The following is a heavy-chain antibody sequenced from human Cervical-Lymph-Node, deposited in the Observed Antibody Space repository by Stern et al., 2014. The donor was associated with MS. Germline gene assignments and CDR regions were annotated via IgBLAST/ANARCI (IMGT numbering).Heavy chain of an antibody. J-gene: IGHJ6*02. D-gene: IGHD3-22*01. CDR3: ARGEYYFDSSGYYGYYYGMDV. V-gene: IGHV2-5*02. CDR1: GFSLSTSGVG. Sequence: ESGPTLVKPTQTLTLTCTFSGFSLSTSGVGVAWIRQPPGKALEWLALIYWDEDKRYSPSLKSRLTITKDTSKNQVVLTMTNMDPVDTATYYCARGEYYFDSSGYYGYYYGMDVWGQGTTVTVSS. CDR2: IYWDEDK.